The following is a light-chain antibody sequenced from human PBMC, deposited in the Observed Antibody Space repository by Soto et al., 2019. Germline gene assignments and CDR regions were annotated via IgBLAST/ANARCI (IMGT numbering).Light chain of an antibody. CDR2: GAS. CDR3: QQYGDSPPT. J-gene: IGKJ1*01. V-gene: IGKV3-20*01. CDR1: QSLSTNY. Sequence: EIVLTQSPGTLSLSPGERATLSCRASQSLSTNYLAWYQRKPGQAPRLLIYGASSRATDIPRRFSGSGSGTDFTLTITRREPEDFAVYYCQQYGDSPPTFGQGTKVEIK.